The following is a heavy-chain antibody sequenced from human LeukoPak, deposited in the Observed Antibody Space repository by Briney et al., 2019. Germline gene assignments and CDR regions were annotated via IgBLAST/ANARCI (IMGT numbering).Heavy chain of an antibody. Sequence: PGTSLRLSCAASGFTFRNYGMHWVRQAPGKGLEWVASIRSDGGDKYHATSVQGPFSISRDNSKNTLYLQMDSLRAEDTALYYRARIGYSTSWANFDYWGQGTLVTVSS. CDR1: GFTFRNYG. V-gene: IGHV3-33*01. D-gene: IGHD6-13*01. J-gene: IGHJ4*02. CDR3: ARIGYSTSWANFDY. CDR2: IRSDGGDK.